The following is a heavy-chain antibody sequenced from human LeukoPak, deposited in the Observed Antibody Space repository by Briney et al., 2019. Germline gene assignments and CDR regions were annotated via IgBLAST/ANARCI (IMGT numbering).Heavy chain of an antibody. CDR1: GFTFSSYW. J-gene: IGHJ4*02. Sequence: GGSLRLSCAASGFTFSSYWMHWVRQAPGKGLVWVSRINSDGSSTSYADSVKGRFTISRDNAKNTLYLQMNSLRAEDTAVYYCARGLWDFWSGYYFDYWGQGTLVTVSS. CDR3: ARGLWDFWSGYYFDY. D-gene: IGHD3-3*01. V-gene: IGHV3-74*01. CDR2: INSDGSST.